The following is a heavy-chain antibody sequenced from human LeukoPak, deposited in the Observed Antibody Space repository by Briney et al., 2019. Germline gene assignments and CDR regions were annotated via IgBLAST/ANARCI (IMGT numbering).Heavy chain of an antibody. J-gene: IGHJ4*02. CDR3: ARGLLSGGLIDY. CDR1: GFTFSSYS. Sequence: GGSLRLSCTASGFTFSSYSMNWVRQAPGKGLEWVSSISSGSSYIYYADSVKGRFTISRDNAKNSLYLQMNSLRAEDTAVYHCARGLLSGGLIDYWGQGTLVTVSS. D-gene: IGHD6-19*01. V-gene: IGHV3-21*01. CDR2: ISSGSSYI.